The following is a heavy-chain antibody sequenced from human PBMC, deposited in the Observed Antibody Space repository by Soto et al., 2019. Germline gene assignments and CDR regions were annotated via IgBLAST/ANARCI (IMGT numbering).Heavy chain of an antibody. CDR1: GFTFSSYV. CDR3: TTTPGHSHYILAWFDP. V-gene: IGHV3-15*01. D-gene: IGHD3-9*01. J-gene: IGHJ5*02. Sequence: GGFLRLSCAASGFTFSSYVMHWVRQAPGKGLEWVGRIKSKTDGGTTDYAAPVKGRFTISRDDSKNTLYLQMNSLKTEDTAVYYCTTTPGHSHYILAWFDPWGQGTLVTVSS. CDR2: IKSKTDGGTT.